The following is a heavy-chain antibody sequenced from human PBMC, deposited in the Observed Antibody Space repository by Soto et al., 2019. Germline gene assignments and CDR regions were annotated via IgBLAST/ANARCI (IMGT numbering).Heavy chain of an antibody. CDR2: IATYNSNR. CDR3: ATVIRGVVNWFDP. J-gene: IGHJ5*02. V-gene: IGHV1-18*01. CDR1: GDTITNFG. D-gene: IGHD3-10*01. Sequence: HLVQSGPEVKKPGASITVSCKTSGDTITNFGLIWVRQAPGQGLEWMGWIATYNSNRNYAQKFQGRLTLTTDTSTSTAYMELKSLRYDDTAVYYCATVIRGVVNWFDPWGQGTLVTVSS.